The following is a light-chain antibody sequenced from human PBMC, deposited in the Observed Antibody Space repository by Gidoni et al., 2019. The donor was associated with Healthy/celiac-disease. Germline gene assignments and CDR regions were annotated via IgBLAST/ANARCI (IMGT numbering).Light chain of an antibody. J-gene: IGKJ1*01. Sequence: EIVMTQSPATLSVSPGERATLSCRASQSVSSNLAWYQQKPGQAPRLLIYGASTRATGIPARFSGSGSGTEFTLTISSLQSEDFAVYYCQQYNNWLTWTFXHXTKVEIK. CDR2: GAS. CDR1: QSVSSN. V-gene: IGKV3-15*01. CDR3: QQYNNWLTWT.